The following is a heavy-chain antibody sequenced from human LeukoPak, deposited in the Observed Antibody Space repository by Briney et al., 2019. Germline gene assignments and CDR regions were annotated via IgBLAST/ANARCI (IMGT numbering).Heavy chain of an antibody. J-gene: IGHJ4*02. Sequence: PGGSLRLSCAASGFTFSSYGMHWVRQAPGKGLEWVAVISYDGSNKYYADSVKGRFTISRDNSKNTLYLQMNSLRAEDTAVYYCAKDQGGYSYGPDYWGQGTLVTVSS. D-gene: IGHD5-18*01. CDR1: GFTFSSYG. V-gene: IGHV3-30*18. CDR2: ISYDGSNK. CDR3: AKDQGGYSYGPDY.